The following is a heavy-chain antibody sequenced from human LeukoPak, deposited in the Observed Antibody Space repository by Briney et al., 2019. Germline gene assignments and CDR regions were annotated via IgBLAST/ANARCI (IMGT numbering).Heavy chain of an antibody. Sequence: GGPLSLSCAASGFTFSSYALHGVGKAPGKGLEWVAVISYDGSNKYYADSVKGRFTISRDNSKNTLYLQMNSLRAEDTAVYYCAKDQGYWGQGTLVTVSS. J-gene: IGHJ4*02. CDR3: AKDQGY. V-gene: IGHV3-30*18. CDR1: GFTFSSYA. CDR2: ISYDGSNK.